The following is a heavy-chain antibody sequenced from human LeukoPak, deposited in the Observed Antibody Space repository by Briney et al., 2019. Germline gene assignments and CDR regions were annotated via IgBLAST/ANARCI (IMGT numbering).Heavy chain of an antibody. Sequence: GGSLRLSCAVSGFTFSSYAMSWVRQAPGKGLEWVSAISGSGGSTYHADSVKGRFTISRDNSKNTLYLQMNSLRAEDTAVYYCAKGPYYYDSSAYHYGAFDIWGQGTMVTVSS. CDR3: AKGPYYYDSSAYHYGAFDI. CDR1: GFTFSSYA. D-gene: IGHD3-22*01. J-gene: IGHJ3*02. V-gene: IGHV3-23*01. CDR2: ISGSGGST.